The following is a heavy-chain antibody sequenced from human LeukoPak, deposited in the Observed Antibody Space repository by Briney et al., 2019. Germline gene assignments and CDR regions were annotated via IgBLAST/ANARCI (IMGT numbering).Heavy chain of an antibody. CDR3: ATASIVVVPANDPSDY. Sequence: PGASVKVSCKASGYTFTSYGISWVRQAPGQGLEWMGWISAYNGNTNYAQKLQGRVTMTEDTSTDTAYMELSSLRSEDTAVYYCATASIVVVPANDPSDYWGQGTLVTVSS. CDR2: ISAYNGNT. D-gene: IGHD2-2*01. J-gene: IGHJ4*02. V-gene: IGHV1-18*01. CDR1: GYTFTSYG.